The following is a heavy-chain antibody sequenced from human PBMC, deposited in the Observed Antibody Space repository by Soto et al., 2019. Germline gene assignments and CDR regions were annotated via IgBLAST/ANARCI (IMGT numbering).Heavy chain of an antibody. J-gene: IGHJ3*02. CDR2: FDAEDGES. CDR3: ATDAFYFDSSGYFALDI. Sequence: ASVKVSCKASGYTFTSYAMHWVRQAPGQRLEWMGWFDAEDGESIYAQRFQGRVTMTEDTSTDTAYMELSSLRSEDTAVYYCATDAFYFDSSGYFALDIWGQGTMVTVSS. CDR1: GYTFTSYA. V-gene: IGHV1-24*01. D-gene: IGHD3-22*01.